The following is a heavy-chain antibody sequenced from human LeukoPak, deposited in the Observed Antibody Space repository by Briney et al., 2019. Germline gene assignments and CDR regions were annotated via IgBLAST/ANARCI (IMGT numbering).Heavy chain of an antibody. V-gene: IGHV3-11*04. CDR2: ISSSGSTI. Sequence: GGSLRLSCAASGFTFSDYYMSWIRQAPGKGLEWVSYISSSGSTIYYADSVKGRFTISRDNAKNSLYLQMNSLRAEDTAVYYCARDRDRIAVAGNFDYWGQGTLVTVSS. J-gene: IGHJ4*02. D-gene: IGHD6-19*01. CDR3: ARDRDRIAVAGNFDY. CDR1: GFTFSDYY.